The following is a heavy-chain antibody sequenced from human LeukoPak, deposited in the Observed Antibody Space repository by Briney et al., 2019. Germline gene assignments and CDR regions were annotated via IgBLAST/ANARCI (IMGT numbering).Heavy chain of an antibody. J-gene: IGHJ4*02. CDR1: GFTFINYA. Sequence: GGSLRLSCAASGFTFINYAMSWVRQAPGKGLEWVSTISGSGGSTYYADSVKGRFAISRDNSKTTLYLQMNSLRAEDSAVYYCAKDHNTRRSDVLRYFDYWGQGTLVTVST. V-gene: IGHV3-23*01. D-gene: IGHD4-17*01. CDR2: ISGSGGST. CDR3: AKDHNTRRSDVLRYFDY.